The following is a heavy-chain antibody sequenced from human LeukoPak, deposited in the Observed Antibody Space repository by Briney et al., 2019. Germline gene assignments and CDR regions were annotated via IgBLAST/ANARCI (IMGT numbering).Heavy chain of an antibody. V-gene: IGHV1-69*04. CDR3: ARAGSGNHDAFDI. CDR1: GGTFSSYA. Sequence: SVKVSCKASGGTFSSYAISWVRQAPGQGLEWMGRIIPILGIANYAQKFQGRVTITADKSTSTAYMELSSLRSEDTAVYYCARAGSGNHDAFDIWGQGTMVTVSS. J-gene: IGHJ3*02. CDR2: IIPILGIA. D-gene: IGHD3-10*01.